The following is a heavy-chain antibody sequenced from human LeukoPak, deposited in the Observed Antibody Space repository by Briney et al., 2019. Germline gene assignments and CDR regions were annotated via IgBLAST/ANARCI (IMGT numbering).Heavy chain of an antibody. Sequence: GGSLRLSCTASGFTFSSYAMSWVRQAPGKGLEWVSGTSGSGDNTYYADSVKGRFTISRDNSKNTLYVQVNSLGTEDTAAYYCAKGSYYDSSGSFYFDYWGQGTLVTVSS. CDR3: AKGSYYDSSGSFYFDY. CDR2: TSGSGDNT. J-gene: IGHJ4*02. V-gene: IGHV3-23*01. D-gene: IGHD3-22*01. CDR1: GFTFSSYA.